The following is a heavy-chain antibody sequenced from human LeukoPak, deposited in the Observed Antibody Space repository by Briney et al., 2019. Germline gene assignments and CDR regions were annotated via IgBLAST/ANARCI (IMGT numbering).Heavy chain of an antibody. V-gene: IGHV1-46*01. D-gene: IGHD2-15*01. CDR2: INPSGGST. Sequence: GASVKVSCKASGYTFTSYYMHWVRQAPGQGLEWMGIINPSGGSTSYAQKFQGRVTMTRDTSTSTVYMELSSLRSEDTAVYYCAREIVVVVAATVANWFDPWGQGTLVTVSA. J-gene: IGHJ5*02. CDR1: GYTFTSYY. CDR3: AREIVVVVAATVANWFDP.